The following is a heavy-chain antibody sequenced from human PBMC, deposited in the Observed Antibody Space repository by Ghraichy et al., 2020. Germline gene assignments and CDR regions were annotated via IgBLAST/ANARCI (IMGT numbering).Heavy chain of an antibody. D-gene: IGHD3-16*01. V-gene: IGHV1-69*13. Sequence: SVKVSCKASGGTFSSYAISWVRQAPGQGLEWMGGIIPIFGTANYAQKFQGRVTITADESTSTAYMELSSLRSEDTAVYYCARDRVGPGWFDPWGQGTLVTVSS. CDR3: ARDRVGPGWFDP. J-gene: IGHJ5*02. CDR1: GGTFSSYA. CDR2: IIPIFGTA.